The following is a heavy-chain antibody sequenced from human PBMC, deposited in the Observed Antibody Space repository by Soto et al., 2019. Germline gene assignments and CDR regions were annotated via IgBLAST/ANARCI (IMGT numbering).Heavy chain of an antibody. V-gene: IGHV5-10-1*01. J-gene: IGHJ6*02. D-gene: IGHD3-3*01. CDR3: VSDFWSGYNYYYYGMDV. CDR1: GYSFTSYW. CDR2: IDPSDSYT. Sequence: GESLKISCKGSGYSFTSYWISWVRQMPGKGLEWMGRIDPSDSYTNYSPSFQGHVTISADKSISTAYLQWRSLKASDTAMYYCVSDFWSGYNYYYYGMDVWGQGTTVTLS.